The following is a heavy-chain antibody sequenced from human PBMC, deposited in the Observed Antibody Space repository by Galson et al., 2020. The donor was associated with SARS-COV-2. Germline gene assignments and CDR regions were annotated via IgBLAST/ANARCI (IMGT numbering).Heavy chain of an antibody. CDR1: GGTFSSDA. D-gene: IGHD5-12*01. Sequence: SVKVSCKASGGTFSSDAISWVRQAPGQGLEWMGGIIPIIVKTKYAQEFQGRVTITADESTNTAYMEVSSLTSEDTAVYYCARGLGGYDYTYYVAMDVWGQGTTVTVSS. V-gene: IGHV1-69*13. CDR3: ARGLGGYDYTYYVAMDV. J-gene: IGHJ6*02. CDR2: IIPIIVKT.